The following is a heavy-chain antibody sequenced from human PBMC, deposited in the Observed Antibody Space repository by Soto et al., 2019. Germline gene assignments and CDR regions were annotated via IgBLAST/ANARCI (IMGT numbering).Heavy chain of an antibody. CDR3: ARERSCSGGSCYSDY. Sequence: QVQLQESGPGLVKPSQTLSLTCTVSGGSISSGDYYWGWIRQPPGKGLEWFGYIYYSGSTYYNPSLKSRVTISVDTSKNQFSLKRSSVTAAYTAVYYCARERSCSGGSCYSDYWGQGTLVTVSS. J-gene: IGHJ4*02. D-gene: IGHD2-15*01. CDR1: GGSISSGDYY. V-gene: IGHV4-30-4*01. CDR2: IYYSGST.